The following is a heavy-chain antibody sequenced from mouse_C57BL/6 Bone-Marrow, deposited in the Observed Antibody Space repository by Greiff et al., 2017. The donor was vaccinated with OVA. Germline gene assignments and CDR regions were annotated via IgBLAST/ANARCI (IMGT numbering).Heavy chain of an antibody. J-gene: IGHJ4*01. V-gene: IGHV5-4*01. CDR2: ISDGGSYT. CDR1: GFTFSSYA. Sequence: DVQLVESGGGLVKPGGSLKLSCAASGFTFSSYAMSWVRQTPEKRLEWVATISDGGSYTYYPDNVKGRFTISRDNAKNNLYLQMSHLKSEDTAMYYCARDRNDYDAMDYWGQGTSVTVSS. CDR3: ARDRNDYDAMDY.